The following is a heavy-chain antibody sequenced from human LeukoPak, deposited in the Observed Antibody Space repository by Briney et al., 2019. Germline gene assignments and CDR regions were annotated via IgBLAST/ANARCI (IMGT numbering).Heavy chain of an antibody. CDR3: ARHRGSCSGGSCPNWHFDL. Sequence: PGGSLRLSCAASGFTFSNYGMQWVRQAPGKGLEWVAIIWDDGSNKYHADSVKGRFTISRDNSKNTLYLQMNSLRAEDTAVYFSARHRGSCSGGSCPNWHFDLWGRGTLVTVSS. CDR2: IWDDGSNK. CDR1: GFTFSNYG. J-gene: IGHJ2*01. D-gene: IGHD2-15*01. V-gene: IGHV3-33*01.